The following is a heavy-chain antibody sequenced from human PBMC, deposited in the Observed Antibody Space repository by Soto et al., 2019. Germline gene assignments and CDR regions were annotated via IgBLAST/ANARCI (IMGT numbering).Heavy chain of an antibody. D-gene: IGHD2-15*01. CDR2: INPNSGGT. J-gene: IGHJ6*02. V-gene: IGHV1-2*02. Sequence: ASVKVSCKASGYTFTGYYMHWVRQAPGQGLEWMGWINPNSGGTHYAQKFQGRVTMTRDTSISTAYMELSRLRSDDTAVYYGARDRVDIYYYYGMDVWGQGTTGTVSS. CDR1: GYTFTGYY. CDR3: ARDRVDIYYYYGMDV.